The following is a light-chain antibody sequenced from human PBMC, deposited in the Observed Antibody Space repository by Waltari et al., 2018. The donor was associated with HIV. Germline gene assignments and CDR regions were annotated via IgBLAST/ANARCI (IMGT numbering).Light chain of an antibody. V-gene: IGLV2-14*03. CDR2: DVS. CDR3: SSYTSSSTS. CDR1: SSDVGGYNS. J-gene: IGLJ2*01. Sequence: QSALTQPASVSGSPGQSITISCTGTSSDVGGYNSVSWYQQHPGKAPKLMIYDVSNRPSGVSNRFSGSKSGNTASLTISGLQAEDEADYYCSSYTSSSTSFGGGTKLTVL.